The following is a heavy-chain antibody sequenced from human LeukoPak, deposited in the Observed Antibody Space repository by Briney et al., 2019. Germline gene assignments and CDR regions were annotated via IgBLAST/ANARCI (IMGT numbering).Heavy chain of an antibody. CDR1: GFTFSSYD. J-gene: IGHJ3*02. V-gene: IGHV3-13*04. D-gene: IGHD3-22*01. Sequence: GGSLRLSCAASGFTFSSYDMHWVRQATGKGLEWVSAIGTAGDTYYPGSVKGRFTISRENAKNSLYLQMNSLRAGDAAVYYCARAAWGYYDSSGYLGGAFDIWGQGTMVTVSS. CDR2: IGTAGDT. CDR3: ARAAWGYYDSSGYLGGAFDI.